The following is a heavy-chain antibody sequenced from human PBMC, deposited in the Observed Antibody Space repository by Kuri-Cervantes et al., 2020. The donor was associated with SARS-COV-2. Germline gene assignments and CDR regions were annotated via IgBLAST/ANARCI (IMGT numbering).Heavy chain of an antibody. CDR3: ATEDPILSAFDY. Sequence: GESLKISCAASGFTVSSNYMSWVRQAPGKGLEWVAVISYDGSNKYYADSVKGRFTISRDNSKNTLYLQMNSLRAEDTAVYYCATEDPILSAFDYWGQGTLVTVSS. J-gene: IGHJ4*02. D-gene: IGHD2-21*01. CDR1: GFTVSSNY. CDR2: ISYDGSNK. V-gene: IGHV3-30-3*01.